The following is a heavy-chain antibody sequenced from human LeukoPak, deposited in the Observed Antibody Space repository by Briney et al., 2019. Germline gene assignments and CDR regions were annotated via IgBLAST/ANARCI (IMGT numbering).Heavy chain of an antibody. CDR3: TTRDEYYYGSGSYYNREYFDY. J-gene: IGHJ4*02. CDR1: GFTFSSYG. CDR2: IKSKTDGGTT. D-gene: IGHD3-10*01. V-gene: IGHV3-15*01. Sequence: GRSLRLSCAASGFTFSSYGMHWVRQAPGKGLEWVGRIKSKTDGGTTDYAAPVKGRFTISRDDSKNTLYLQMNSLKTEDTAVYYCTTRDEYYYGSGSYYNREYFDYWGQGTLVTASS.